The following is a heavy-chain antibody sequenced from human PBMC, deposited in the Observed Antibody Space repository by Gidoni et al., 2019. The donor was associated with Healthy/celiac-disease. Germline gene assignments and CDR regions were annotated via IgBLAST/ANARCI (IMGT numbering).Heavy chain of an antibody. D-gene: IGHD3-22*01. V-gene: IGHV4-34*01. CDR3: ARGRYHDSSGFPY. CDR1: GPSFSGYY. Sequence: QVQLQQWGAGLLTPSKTLSLTGAMSGPSFSGYYWTWLRQSPGRGLGWIAEITHTGSTNYKPSLRSRVTISVDASKNQFSLQLRSVTAADTAVYYCARGRYHDSSGFPYWGQGTLVTVSS. J-gene: IGHJ4*02. CDR2: ITHTGST.